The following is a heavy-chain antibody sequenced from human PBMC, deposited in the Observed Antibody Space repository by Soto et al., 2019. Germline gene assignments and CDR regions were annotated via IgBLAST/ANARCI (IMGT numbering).Heavy chain of an antibody. D-gene: IGHD6-13*01. CDR2: INHSGST. CDR3: ARTSRSSWYYYYYGMDV. Sequence: QVQLQQWGAGLLKPSENLSLTCAVYGGSFSGYYWSWIRQPPGKGLEWIGEINHSGSTNYNPSLKSRVTISVDTSKKQFSLKLSSVTAADTAVYYCARTSRSSWYYYYYGMDVWGQGTTVTVSS. J-gene: IGHJ6*02. CDR1: GGSFSGYY. V-gene: IGHV4-34*01.